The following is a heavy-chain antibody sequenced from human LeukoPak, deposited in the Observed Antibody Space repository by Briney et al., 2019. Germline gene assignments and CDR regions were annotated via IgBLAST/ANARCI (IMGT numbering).Heavy chain of an antibody. J-gene: IGHJ6*03. V-gene: IGHV3-30*02. CDR1: GFTFSSYG. D-gene: IGHD6-13*01. CDR3: AKEGGSSWYYYYYYMDV. CDR2: IRYDGSNK. Sequence: GGSLRLSCAASGFTFSSYGMHGVRQAPGKGLEWVAFIRYDGSNKYYADSVKGRFTISRDNSKNTLYLQMNSLRAEDTAVYYCAKEGGSSWYYYYYYMDVWGKGTTVTVSS.